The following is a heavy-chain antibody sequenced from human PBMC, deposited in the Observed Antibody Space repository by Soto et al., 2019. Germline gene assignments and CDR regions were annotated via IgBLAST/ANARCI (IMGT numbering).Heavy chain of an antibody. J-gene: IGHJ4*02. V-gene: IGHV3-7*01. CDR1: GFTFSSYW. CDR3: ARRTTVVSQGWIDY. Sequence: GGSLRLSCAASGFTFSSYWMSWVRQAPGKGLEWVANIKQDGSEKYYVDSVTGRFTISRDNATNSLYLQMNSLRAEDEAVYYCARRTTVVSQGWIDYWGQGTLVTVSS. D-gene: IGHD4-17*01. CDR2: IKQDGSEK.